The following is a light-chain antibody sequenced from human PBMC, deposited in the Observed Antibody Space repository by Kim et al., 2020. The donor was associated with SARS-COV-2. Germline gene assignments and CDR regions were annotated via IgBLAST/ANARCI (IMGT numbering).Light chain of an antibody. CDR3: QQRNNWPRT. CDR2: DAS. CDR1: QSISTD. Sequence: SSSPGERTTLARRASQSISTDVAWYQQKPGRAPRLVIFDASNRASGITARFSVSGSGTDFTLTISSLETEDFAVYFCQQRNNWPRTFGQGTKLEI. J-gene: IGKJ2*01. V-gene: IGKV3-11*01.